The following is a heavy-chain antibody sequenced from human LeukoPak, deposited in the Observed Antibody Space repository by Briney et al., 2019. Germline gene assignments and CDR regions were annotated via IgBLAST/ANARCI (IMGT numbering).Heavy chain of an antibody. CDR1: GYTFTSYY. J-gene: IGHJ4*02. Sequence: ASVKVSCKASGYTFTSYYMHWVRQAPGRGLEWMGIINPSGGSTSYAQKFQGRVTMTRDTSTSTVYMELSSLRSEDTAVYYCARGRGYYDSSGLFDYWGQGTLVTVSS. V-gene: IGHV1-46*01. D-gene: IGHD3-22*01. CDR3: ARGRGYYDSSGLFDY. CDR2: INPSGGST.